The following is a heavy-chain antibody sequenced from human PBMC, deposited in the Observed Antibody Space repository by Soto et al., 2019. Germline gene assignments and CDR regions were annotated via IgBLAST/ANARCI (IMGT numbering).Heavy chain of an antibody. Sequence: QVQLVQSGAEVKKPGASVKVSCKASGYTFTSFGVSWVRQAPGQGLEWMGWISGYNGNTNYAQKLQGRVTMTTDTSTNTAYMELRSLRSDDTAVYYCARAVTAMVLWTDFDYWGQGTLVTVSS. J-gene: IGHJ4*02. CDR2: ISGYNGNT. D-gene: IGHD5-18*01. V-gene: IGHV1-18*01. CDR1: GYTFTSFG. CDR3: ARAVTAMVLWTDFDY.